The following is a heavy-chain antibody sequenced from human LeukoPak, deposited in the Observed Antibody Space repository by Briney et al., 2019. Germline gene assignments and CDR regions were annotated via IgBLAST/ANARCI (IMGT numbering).Heavy chain of an antibody. V-gene: IGHV3-66*01. CDR1: GFTVSSNY. CDR2: IYSGGST. J-gene: IGHJ5*02. Sequence: PGGSLRLSCAASGFTVSSNYMSWVRQAPGKGLEWVSVIYSGGSTYYADSVQGRFTISRDNSKNTLYLQMQSLRAEDTAVYFCATDQVATVGPFGAWGQGTLVTVSS. CDR3: ATDQVATVGPFGA. D-gene: IGHD3-16*01.